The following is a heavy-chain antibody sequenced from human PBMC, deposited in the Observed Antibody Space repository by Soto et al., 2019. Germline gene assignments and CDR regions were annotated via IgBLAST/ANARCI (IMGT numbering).Heavy chain of an antibody. J-gene: IGHJ3*02. Sequence: QVQLVQSGAEVKKPRSSVKVSCKASGGTFSSYAISWVRQAPGQGLEWMGGIIHIFGTANYAQKFHGRVTITADESTSTEYMELRSLRSEDTAVYYGARRPTGDMFFDLSPNDAFDIWGQGTMLTVSS. CDR2: IIHIFGTA. V-gene: IGHV1-69*01. CDR1: GGTFSSYA. CDR3: ARRPTGDMFFDLSPNDAFDI. D-gene: IGHD3-9*01.